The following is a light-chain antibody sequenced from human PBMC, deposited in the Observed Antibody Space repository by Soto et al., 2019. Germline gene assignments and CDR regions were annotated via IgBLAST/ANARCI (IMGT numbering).Light chain of an antibody. CDR3: SSYTCSDSWV. J-gene: IGLJ3*02. CDR1: SSDVGGYNS. V-gene: IGLV2-14*01. Sequence: QSVLTQPASVSGSPGQSLTISCTGTSSDVGGYNSVSWYQQHPGKAPKLMIFDVDSRTPGVSGRFSGSKSANTASLTISGLQAEDEADYYCSSYTCSDSWVFGGGPKVTVL. CDR2: DVD.